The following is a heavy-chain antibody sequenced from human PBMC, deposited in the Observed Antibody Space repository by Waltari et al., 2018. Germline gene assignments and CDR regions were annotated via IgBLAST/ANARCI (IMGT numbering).Heavy chain of an antibody. Sequence: QVQLQESGPGLVKPSEPLSLTCTVSGGSISSPYWSWIRQPPGKGLEWIGYIYYSGSTNYNPSLKSRVTISVDTSKNQFSLKLSSVTAADTAVYYCARVPGGNSPFDYWGQGTLVTVSS. CDR3: ARVPGGNSPFDY. J-gene: IGHJ4*02. CDR1: GGSISSPY. D-gene: IGHD2-21*02. CDR2: IYYSGST. V-gene: IGHV4-59*11.